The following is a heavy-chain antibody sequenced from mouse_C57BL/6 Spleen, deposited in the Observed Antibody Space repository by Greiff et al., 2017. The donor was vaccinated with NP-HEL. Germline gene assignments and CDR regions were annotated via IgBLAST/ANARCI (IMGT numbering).Heavy chain of an antibody. CDR2: INPNYGTN. J-gene: IGHJ3*01. CDR3: ARKDYYSNYDGFAY. D-gene: IGHD2-5*01. V-gene: IGHV1-39*01. CDR1: GYSFTDYN. Sequence: VQLQQSGPELVKPGASVTISCKASGYSFTDYNLNWVKQSNGKSLEWIGVINPNYGTNSYNQKFKGKDTLTVDQSSTTAYMQLNILTSEDSAVYYWARKDYYSNYDGFAYWGQGTLVTVSA.